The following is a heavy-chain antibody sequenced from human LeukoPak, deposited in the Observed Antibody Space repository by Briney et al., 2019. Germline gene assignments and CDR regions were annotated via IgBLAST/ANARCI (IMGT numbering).Heavy chain of an antibody. CDR2: IYYSGST. V-gene: IGHV4-61*01. Sequence: PSETLSLTCTLCLDSVSASSYYSSWIRQPPGKGLEWIGFIYYSGSTNYNPSLKSRVTISIDTSNNQFSLKLSSETGADTAVYLRGIERGSWSYSDYWGQGALVTVSS. J-gene: IGHJ4*02. CDR1: LDSVSASSYY. CDR3: GIERGSWSYSDY. D-gene: IGHD3-10*01.